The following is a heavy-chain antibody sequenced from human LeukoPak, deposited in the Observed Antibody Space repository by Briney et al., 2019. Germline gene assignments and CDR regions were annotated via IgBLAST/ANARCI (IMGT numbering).Heavy chain of an antibody. V-gene: IGHV1-69*05. CDR1: GGTFTTYT. CDR3: AGGSGTSGYYYYMDV. Sequence: SVKVSCKASGGTFTTYTISWVRQAPGQGLEWMGGFIPIFGTPNHAQKCQGRVTITTDESTSTAYMELSSLRSEDTAVFYCAGGSGTSGYYYYMDVWGKGTTVTVSS. CDR2: FIPIFGTP. J-gene: IGHJ6*03. D-gene: IGHD3-16*01.